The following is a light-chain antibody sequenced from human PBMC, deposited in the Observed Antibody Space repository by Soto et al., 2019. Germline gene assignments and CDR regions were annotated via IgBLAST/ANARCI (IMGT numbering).Light chain of an antibody. CDR2: GTS. CDR1: QSITNY. V-gene: IGKV1-39*01. J-gene: IGKJ2*01. Sequence: DIQMTQSPSSLSASVGDRVTITCRASQSITNYLNWYQQKPGKAPKLLIYGTSNLQSGVPSRFGGSGSETEFTLTISSLQPDDFATYYCQQSYSTPYTFGQGTKVEI. CDR3: QQSYSTPYT.